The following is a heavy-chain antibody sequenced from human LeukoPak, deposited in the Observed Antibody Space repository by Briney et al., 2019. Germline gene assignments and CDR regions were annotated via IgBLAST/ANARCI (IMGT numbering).Heavy chain of an antibody. CDR1: GGSFSGYY. D-gene: IGHD2-8*01. Sequence: SETLSLTCAVYGGSFSGYYWNWIRQPPGKGLEWIGEINHSGRTNYNPSLKSRVTISVDTSKKQFSLKLSSVTAADTAVYYCARVGYGGDYFDYWGQGTLVTVSS. V-gene: IGHV4-34*01. CDR3: ARVGYGGDYFDY. J-gene: IGHJ4*02. CDR2: INHSGRT.